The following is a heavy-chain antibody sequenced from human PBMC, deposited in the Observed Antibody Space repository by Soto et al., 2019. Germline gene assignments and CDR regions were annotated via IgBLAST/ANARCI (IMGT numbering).Heavy chain of an antibody. Sequence: GSSVKVSCKASGYTFTSYGISWVRQAPGQGLEWMGRISAYNGNTNYAQKLQGRVTMTTDTSTSTAYMELRSLRSDDTAVYYCASAGGGYDILTGFGIYGMDVWG. CDR2: ISAYNGNT. J-gene: IGHJ6*02. CDR1: GYTFTSYG. V-gene: IGHV1-18*01. CDR3: ASAGGGYDILTGFGIYGMDV. D-gene: IGHD3-9*01.